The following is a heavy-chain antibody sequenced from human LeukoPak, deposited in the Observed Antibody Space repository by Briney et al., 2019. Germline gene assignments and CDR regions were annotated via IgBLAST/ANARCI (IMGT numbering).Heavy chain of an antibody. CDR2: ISSSTTYI. CDR3: ARGRGSSYSHYYFDY. CDR1: GITFSGYS. D-gene: IGHD2-2*01. J-gene: IGHJ4*02. V-gene: IGHV3-21*01. Sequence: GGSLRLSCAVSGITFSGYSMNWVRQAQGKGLEWVSSISSSTTYIYYADSVKGRFTISRDNAKNSLYLQMNSLRAEDTAVYFCARGRGSSYSHYYFDYWGQGTPVTVSS.